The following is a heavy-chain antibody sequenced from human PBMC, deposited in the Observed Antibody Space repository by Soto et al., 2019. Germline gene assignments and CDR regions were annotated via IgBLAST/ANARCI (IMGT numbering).Heavy chain of an antibody. CDR2: IYYSGST. CDR1: GGSISSSSYY. D-gene: IGHD5-12*01. CDR3: ARARYNGYDLPYYFDY. J-gene: IGHJ4*02. Sequence: PSETLSLTCTVSGGSISSSSYYWGWIRQPPGKGLEWIGSIYYSGSTYYNPSLKSRVTISVDTSKNQFSLKLTSVTVADTAVYFCARARYNGYDLPYYFDYWGQGTLVTVS. V-gene: IGHV4-39*01.